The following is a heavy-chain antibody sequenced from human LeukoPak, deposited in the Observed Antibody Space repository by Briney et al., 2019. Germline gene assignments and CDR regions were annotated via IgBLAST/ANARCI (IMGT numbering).Heavy chain of an antibody. CDR1: GFTFSTYS. Sequence: GGSLRLSCAASGFTFSTYSMNWVRQAPGKGLEWVSYIDTSGTTMYYADSVKGRFTISRDNAKNSLYLQMNSLRAEDTAVYYCAREQYISGKGLDYWGQGTLVTVSS. CDR3: AREQYISGKGLDY. V-gene: IGHV3-48*01. CDR2: IDTSGTTM. D-gene: IGHD3-10*01. J-gene: IGHJ4*02.